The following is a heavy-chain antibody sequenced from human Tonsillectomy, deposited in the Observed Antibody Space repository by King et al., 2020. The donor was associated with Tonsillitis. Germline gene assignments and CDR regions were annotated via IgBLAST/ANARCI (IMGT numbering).Heavy chain of an antibody. CDR3: ATLPYYGDYDSFDY. CDR1: GFTFSSYA. J-gene: IGHJ4*02. CDR2: ISGSGGSA. D-gene: IGHD4-17*01. Sequence: VQLVESGGGLVQPGGSLRLSCAASGFTFSSYAMSWVRQAPGKGLEWGSAISGSGGSAYYADSVKGRFTISSDNSKNTLYLQMNSLRAEDTAVYYCATLPYYGDYDSFDYWGQGTLVTVSS. V-gene: IGHV3-23*04.